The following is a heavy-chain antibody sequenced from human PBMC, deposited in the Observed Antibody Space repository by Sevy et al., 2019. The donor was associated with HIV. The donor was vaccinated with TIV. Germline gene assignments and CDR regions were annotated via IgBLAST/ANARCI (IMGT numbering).Heavy chain of an antibody. V-gene: IGHV4-39*01. Sequence: SETLSLTCTVSGGSISSSSYYWGWIRQPPGKGLEWIGSIYYSGSTYYNPPLKSRVTISVDTSKNQFSLKLSSVTAADTAVYYCARLYYYDSSGYYSPNWFDPWGQGTLVTVSS. J-gene: IGHJ5*02. CDR3: ARLYYYDSSGYYSPNWFDP. CDR1: GGSISSSSYY. D-gene: IGHD3-22*01. CDR2: IYYSGST.